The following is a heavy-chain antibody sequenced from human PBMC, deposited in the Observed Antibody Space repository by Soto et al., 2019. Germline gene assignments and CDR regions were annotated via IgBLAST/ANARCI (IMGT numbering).Heavy chain of an antibody. V-gene: IGHV3-30*18. Sequence: QVQLVESGGGVVQPGRSLRLSCAASGFTFSNYGMHWVRQAPGKGLEWVAVISYDGSNKYYADSVKGRFTISRDNSKNTLYLQMNSLRAEDTAVYYCAKDRDSSGYYALDYWGQGTLVTVSS. CDR2: ISYDGSNK. J-gene: IGHJ4*02. D-gene: IGHD3-22*01. CDR1: GFTFSNYG. CDR3: AKDRDSSGYYALDY.